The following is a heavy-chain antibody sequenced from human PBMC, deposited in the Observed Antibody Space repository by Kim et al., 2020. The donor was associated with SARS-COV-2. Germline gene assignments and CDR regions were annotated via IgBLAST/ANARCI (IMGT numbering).Heavy chain of an antibody. J-gene: IGHJ4*02. Sequence: GSTNSNPSLKSRVTISVDTSKNQFSLKVSSVTAADTAVYYCARGDQNFDYWGQGTLVTVSS. V-gene: IGHV4-59*09. D-gene: IGHD2-2*01. CDR2: GST. CDR3: ARGDQNFDY.